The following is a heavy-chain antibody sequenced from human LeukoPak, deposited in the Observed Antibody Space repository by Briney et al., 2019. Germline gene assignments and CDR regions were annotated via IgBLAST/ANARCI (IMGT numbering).Heavy chain of an antibody. CDR3: ALLGGSSPTDY. CDR1: GYTFTSYA. CDR2: INAGNGNT. Sequence: ASVKVSCKASGYTFTSYAMHWVRQAPGQRLEWMGWINAGNGNTKYSQKFQGRVTITRDTSASTAYMELSSLRSEDTAVYYRALLGGSSPTDYWGQGTLVTVSS. J-gene: IGHJ4*02. D-gene: IGHD6-19*01. V-gene: IGHV1-3*01.